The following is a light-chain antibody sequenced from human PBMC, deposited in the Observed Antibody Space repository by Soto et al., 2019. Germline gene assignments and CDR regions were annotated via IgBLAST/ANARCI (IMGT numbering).Light chain of an antibody. V-gene: IGLV1-40*01. CDR2: GNI. CDR1: TSNIGTGYD. CDR3: QSYDRSLSGYV. J-gene: IGLJ1*01. Sequence: QSVLTQPPSVSGAPGQRVTISRTGNTSNIGTGYDVHWYQQLPGRAPRVVIYGNIHRPSGVPERFSGSKSGTAASLSITGLQAEDEADYYCQSYDRSLSGYVFGSGTKVTVL.